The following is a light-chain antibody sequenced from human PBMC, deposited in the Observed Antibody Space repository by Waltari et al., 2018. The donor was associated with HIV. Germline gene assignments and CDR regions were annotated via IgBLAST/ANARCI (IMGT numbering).Light chain of an antibody. V-gene: IGKV2-30*01. J-gene: IGKJ1*01. CDR1: RCLLSGDGVPY. CDR3: MQHTHRPRT. Sequence: DVLLTQSPLSLPVTLGQPASTSCPSARCLLSGDGVPYLRWFQQRPGQAPRRLFFKCSGRDSGVPDRFRSSGSGSNFTLAIGVVEAEDVATYFCMQHTHRPRTFGPGTKLVI. CDR2: KCS.